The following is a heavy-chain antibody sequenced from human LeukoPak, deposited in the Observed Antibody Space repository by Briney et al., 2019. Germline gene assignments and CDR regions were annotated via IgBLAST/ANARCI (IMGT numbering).Heavy chain of an antibody. V-gene: IGHV4-59*08. D-gene: IGHD1-26*01. J-gene: IGHJ6*02. CDR3: ARLVGNYYYGMDV. CDR1: GGSISSYY. Sequence: KTSETLSLTCTVSGGSISSYYWSWIRQPPGKGLEWIGYIYYSGSTNYNPSLKSRVTISVDTSKNQFSLKLSSVTAADTAVYYCARLVGNYYYGMDVWGQGTTVTVSS. CDR2: IYYSGST.